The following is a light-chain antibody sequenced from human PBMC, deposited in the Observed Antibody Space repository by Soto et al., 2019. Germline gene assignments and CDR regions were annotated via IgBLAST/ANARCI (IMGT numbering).Light chain of an antibody. CDR1: QSVAGSY. J-gene: IGKJ5*01. Sequence: EIVLTQSPGTLSLSPWEIATLSCRASQSVAGSYLAWYQQKPGQAPRLLIYGASSRATGFPDRFSGSGSGTDFTLTISGLEPEDSAVYYCQQYGSSSEITFGQGTRLEIK. CDR2: GAS. CDR3: QQYGSSSEIT. V-gene: IGKV3-20*01.